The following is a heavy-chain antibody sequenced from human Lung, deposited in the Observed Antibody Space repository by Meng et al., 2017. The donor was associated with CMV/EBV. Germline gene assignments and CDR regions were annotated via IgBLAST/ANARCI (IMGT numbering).Heavy chain of an antibody. J-gene: IGHJ6*02. D-gene: IGHD2-2*01. V-gene: IGHV1-2*02. CDR1: GYTFTGYY. CDR3: ARACSSTSCYPYYYYYGMDV. CDR2: INPNSGGT. Sequence: ASVXVSXXASGYTFTGYYMHWVRQAPGQGLEWMGWINPNSGGTNYAQKFQGRVTMTRDTSISTAYMELSRLRSDDTAVYYCARACSSTSCYPYYYYYGMDVWGQGTTVTVSS.